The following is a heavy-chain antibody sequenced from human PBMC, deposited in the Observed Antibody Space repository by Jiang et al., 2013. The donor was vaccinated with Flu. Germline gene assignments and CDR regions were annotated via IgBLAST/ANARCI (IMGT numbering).Heavy chain of an antibody. J-gene: IGHJ6*04. CDR3: ARGGIGYCSGGSCYPYYYYGMDV. CDR2: ISYDGSNK. Sequence: QLVESGGGVVQPGRSLRLSCAASGFTFSSYAMHWVRQAPGKGLEWVAVISYDGSNKYYADSVKGRFTISRDNSKNTLYLQMNSLRAGDTAVYYCARGGIGYCSGGSCYPYYYYGMDVWGKGTTVTVSS. V-gene: IGHV3-30*01. CDR1: GFTFSSYA. D-gene: IGHD2-15*01.